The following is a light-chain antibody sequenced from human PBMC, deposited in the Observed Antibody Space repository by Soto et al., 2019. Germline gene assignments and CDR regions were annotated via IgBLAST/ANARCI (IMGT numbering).Light chain of an antibody. Sequence: QSVLTQPPSASGTPGQRVTISCSGSSSNIGSNTVNWYQQLPGTASKLLIYRNNQRPSGVPDRFSGSKSGTSASLAISGLRSEDEADYYCAAWDDSLSAYVVFGGGTKLTVL. CDR1: SSNIGSNT. CDR3: AAWDDSLSAYVV. CDR2: RNN. J-gene: IGLJ2*01. V-gene: IGLV1-47*01.